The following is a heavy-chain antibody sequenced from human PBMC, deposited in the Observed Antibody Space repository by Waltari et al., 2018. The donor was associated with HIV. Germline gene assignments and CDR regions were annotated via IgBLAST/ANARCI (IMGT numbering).Heavy chain of an antibody. Sequence: EVQLVESGGGSVQPGGSLRLSCAASGFTFSSYWMHWVRQAPGKGLVWVSRINSDGSSTSYADSVKGRFTISRDNAKNTVYLQMSILRAEDTAVYYCARAGREGKLPPDYWGQGTLVTVSS. J-gene: IGHJ4*02. CDR2: INSDGSST. CDR1: GFTFSSYW. CDR3: ARAGREGKLPPDY. D-gene: IGHD1-26*01. V-gene: IGHV3-74*01.